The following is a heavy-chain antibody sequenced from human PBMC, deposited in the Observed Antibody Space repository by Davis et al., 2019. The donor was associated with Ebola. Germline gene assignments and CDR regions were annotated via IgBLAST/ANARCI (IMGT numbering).Heavy chain of an antibody. Sequence: AASVKVSCKASGYTFTSYGITWVRQAPGQGLEWMGWINPHNGNTNYAQNVQGRVTMTTDTSTSTAYMEVGILRSDDTAVYYCASGLWGSRGMDVWGKGTTVTVSS. CDR3: ASGLWGSRGMDV. V-gene: IGHV1-18*04. CDR1: GYTFTSYG. CDR2: INPHNGNT. J-gene: IGHJ6*04. D-gene: IGHD3-16*01.